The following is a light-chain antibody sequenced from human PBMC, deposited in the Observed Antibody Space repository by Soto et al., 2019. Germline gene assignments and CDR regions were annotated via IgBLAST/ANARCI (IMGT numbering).Light chain of an antibody. V-gene: IGLV4-69*01. Sequence: QLVLTQSHSASASLGASVKLTCTLSSGHSSYAIAWHQQQPEKGPRYLMKLNSDGSHSKGDGIPDRFSGSSSGAERYLTISSLQSEDEADYYCQTWGTGLHWVFGGGTKLTVL. CDR2: LNSDGSH. CDR1: SGHSSYA. J-gene: IGLJ3*02. CDR3: QTWGTGLHWV.